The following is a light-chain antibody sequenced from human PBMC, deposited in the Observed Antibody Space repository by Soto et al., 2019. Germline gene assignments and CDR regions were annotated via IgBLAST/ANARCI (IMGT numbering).Light chain of an antibody. Sequence: AVQMTQSPSSLSASVGDRVIITCRASQAIRNELSWYQQKPGKAPKLLVFGASTLQDGAPSRFSGSGYGTDFALTINSLRPEDFATYYCLQDSDCSWSFGQGTRV. CDR2: GAS. CDR3: LQDSDCSWS. J-gene: IGKJ1*01. V-gene: IGKV1-6*01. CDR1: QAIRNE.